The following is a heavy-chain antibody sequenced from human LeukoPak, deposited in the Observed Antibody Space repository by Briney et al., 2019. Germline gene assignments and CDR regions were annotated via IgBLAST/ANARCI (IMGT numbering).Heavy chain of an antibody. CDR3: AKGSDFSPGWSSSKYYFDY. J-gene: IGHJ4*02. Sequence: TGGSLRLSCAASGFTFSSYGMHWVRQAPGKGLEWVTFIRYDGSEKYNADSVKGRFTISRDDSKDTLYLQMNSLRAEDTAVYYCAKGSDFSPGWSSSKYYFDYWGQGTLVTVSS. V-gene: IGHV3-30*02. CDR1: GFTFSSYG. CDR2: IRYDGSEK. D-gene: IGHD2-2*01.